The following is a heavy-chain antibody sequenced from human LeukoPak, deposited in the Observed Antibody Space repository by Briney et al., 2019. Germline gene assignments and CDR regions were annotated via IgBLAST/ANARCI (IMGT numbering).Heavy chain of an antibody. CDR2: MSFDGSKK. V-gene: IGHV3-30*18. CDR1: GFTFSNYG. Sequence: GRSLRLSCAASGFTFSNYGFHWVRQAPGKGLEWVALMSFDGSKKYFADSVKGRFTLSRDNSKNTLYLQMNSLRGEDTAVYHCAKDWNNWFDSWGQGTLVTVSS. D-gene: IGHD1-1*01. CDR3: AKDWNNWFDS. J-gene: IGHJ5*01.